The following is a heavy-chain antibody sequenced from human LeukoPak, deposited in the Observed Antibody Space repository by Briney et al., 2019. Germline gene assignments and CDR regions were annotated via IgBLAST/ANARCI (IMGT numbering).Heavy chain of an antibody. J-gene: IGHJ4*02. V-gene: IGHV3-21*01. CDR1: GFTFNTYG. CDR2: ISTSSSYI. D-gene: IGHD2-15*01. CDR3: ARDNGFGGGTYYSDY. Sequence: PGESLRLSCAASGFTFNTYGMNWVRQAPGKGLEWVSFISTSSSYIYYADSVKGRFTISRDNAKNSLYLQINSLRVEDTAVYHCARDNGFGGGTYYSDYWGQGTLVTVSS.